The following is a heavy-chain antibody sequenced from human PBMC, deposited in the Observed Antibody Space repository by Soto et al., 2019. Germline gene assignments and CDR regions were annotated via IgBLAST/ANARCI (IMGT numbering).Heavy chain of an antibody. CDR1: GGSFSPNY. Sequence: PSETLSLTCTVSGGSFSPNYWAWIRQPPGKGLEWVGYIYYSGGTYYNPSLKSRVTISVDTSKNQFSLKLSSVTAADTAVYYCARLVVRRVVAATPGAPDYWGQGTLVTVSS. J-gene: IGHJ4*02. D-gene: IGHD2-15*01. CDR3: ARLVVRRVVAATPGAPDY. V-gene: IGHV4-59*04. CDR2: IYYSGGT.